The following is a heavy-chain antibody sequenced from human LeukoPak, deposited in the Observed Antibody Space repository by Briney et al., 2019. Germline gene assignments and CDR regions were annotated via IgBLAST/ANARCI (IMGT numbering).Heavy chain of an antibody. Sequence: GGSLRLSCAASGFTFDAYGMYWVRQTPGKGLECVSLISGDGGSTYYVDSVKGRFTISRDNSKNSLYLQMNSLKSEDTALYYCAKDIGGRFTEYYYYYGLDVWGQGTTVTVSS. CDR2: ISGDGGST. V-gene: IGHV3-43*02. D-gene: IGHD1-26*01. J-gene: IGHJ6*02. CDR1: GFTFDAYG. CDR3: AKDIGGRFTEYYYYYGLDV.